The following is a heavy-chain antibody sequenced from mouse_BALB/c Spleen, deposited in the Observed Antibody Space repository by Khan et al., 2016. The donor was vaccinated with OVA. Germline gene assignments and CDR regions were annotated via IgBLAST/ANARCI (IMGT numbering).Heavy chain of an antibody. CDR3: ACELRGFAY. Sequence: EVQLQESGPRLVKPSQTLSLTCSVTGDSITRGYWNWIRKFPGNKLDYMGYISYSGNTYCNPSLKSRISITRDTSKNQYYLQLNSVTTEDTATYDCACELRGFAYWGQGTLVTVSA. CDR1: GDSITRGY. J-gene: IGHJ3*01. D-gene: IGHD1-1*01. CDR2: ISYSGNT. V-gene: IGHV3-8*02.